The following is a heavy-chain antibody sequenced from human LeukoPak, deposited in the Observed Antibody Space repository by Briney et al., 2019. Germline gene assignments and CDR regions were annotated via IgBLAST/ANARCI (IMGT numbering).Heavy chain of an antibody. D-gene: IGHD3/OR15-3a*01. CDR1: GFAFSRAA. CDR3: AKGIGPYYYYAMDV. J-gene: IGHJ6*02. Sequence: GGSLRLSCAASGFAFSRAAMHWVRQAPGKGLECVAVISYDGSNKYYAVSVKGRFTISRDNSKNTLYLEMNSLRTEDTTVYYCAKGIGPYYYYAMDVWGQGTTVAVSS. V-gene: IGHV3-30-3*02. CDR2: ISYDGSNK.